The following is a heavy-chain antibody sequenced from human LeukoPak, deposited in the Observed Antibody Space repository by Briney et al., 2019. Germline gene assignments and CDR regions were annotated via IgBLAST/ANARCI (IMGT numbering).Heavy chain of an antibody. CDR1: GFTFSSYG. V-gene: IGHV3-33*01. J-gene: IGHJ4*02. D-gene: IGHD3-22*01. CDR2: IWYDGSNK. Sequence: PGGSLRLSCAASGFTFSSYGMHWVRQAPGKGLEWVAVIWYDGSNKYYADSVKGRFTISRDNSKNTLYLQMNSLRAEDTAVYHCARDSDYYDSSGYPYWGQGTLVTVSS. CDR3: ARDSDYYDSSGYPY.